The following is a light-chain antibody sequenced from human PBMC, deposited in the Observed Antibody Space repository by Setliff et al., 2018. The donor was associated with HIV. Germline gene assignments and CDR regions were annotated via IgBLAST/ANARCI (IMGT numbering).Light chain of an antibody. CDR2: YDD. V-gene: IGLV1-36*01. Sequence: QSVLTQPPSVSEAPRQRVTISCSGSSSNIGINAVNWYQQLPGKAPKLLIYYDDLLPSGVSDRFSGSKSGTSASLAISGLQSEDEADYYCAAWDDSLSGVVFGGGTQLTVL. CDR1: SSNIGINA. J-gene: IGLJ2*01. CDR3: AAWDDSLSGVV.